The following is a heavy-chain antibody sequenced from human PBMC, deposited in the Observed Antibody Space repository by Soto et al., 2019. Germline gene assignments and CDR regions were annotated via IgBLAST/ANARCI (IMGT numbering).Heavy chain of an antibody. CDR3: ASRRYNWNDYYYYYMDV. V-gene: IGHV1-18*01. CDR2: ISAYNGNT. J-gene: IGHJ6*03. D-gene: IGHD1-20*01. CDR1: GYTFTSYG. Sequence: ASVKVSCKASGYTFTSYGISWVRQAPGQGLEWMGWISAYNGNTNYAQKLQGRVTMTTDTSTSTAYMELRSLRSDDTAVYYCASRRYNWNDYYYYYMDVWGKGTTVTVSS.